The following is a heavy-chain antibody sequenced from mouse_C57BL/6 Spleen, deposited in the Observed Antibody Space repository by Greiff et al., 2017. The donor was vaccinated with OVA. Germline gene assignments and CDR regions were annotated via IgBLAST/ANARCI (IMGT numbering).Heavy chain of an antibody. CDR3: ARGTTVGLDY. D-gene: IGHD1-1*01. CDR2: ISGGGGNT. J-gene: IGHJ2*01. Sequence: EVKVVESGGGLVKPGGSLKLSCAASGFTFSSYTMSWVRQTPEKRLEWVATISGGGGNTYYPDSVKGRFTISRDNAKNTLYLQMSSLRSEDTALYYCARGTTVGLDYWGQGTTLTVAS. CDR1: GFTFSSYT. V-gene: IGHV5-9*01.